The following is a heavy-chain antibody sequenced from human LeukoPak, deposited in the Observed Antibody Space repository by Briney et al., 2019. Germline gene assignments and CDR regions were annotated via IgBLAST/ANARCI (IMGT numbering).Heavy chain of an antibody. J-gene: IGHJ6*03. V-gene: IGHV3-48*04. CDR3: ARHKGYCSSTSCYHPYYYYYYMDV. D-gene: IGHD2-2*01. Sequence: PGGSLRLSCAAPGFTFSSYSMNWVRQAPGKGLEWISYISSSSSTIYYADSVKGRFTISRDNAKNSLYLQMNSLRAEDTAVYYCARHKGYCSSTSCYHPYYYYYYMDVWGKGTTVTVSS. CDR1: GFTFSSYS. CDR2: ISSSSSTI.